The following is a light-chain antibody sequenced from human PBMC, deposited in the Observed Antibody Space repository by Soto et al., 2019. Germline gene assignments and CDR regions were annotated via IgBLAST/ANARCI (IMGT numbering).Light chain of an antibody. J-gene: IGKJ5*01. V-gene: IGKV1-39*01. CDR1: HDIGTF. Sequence: DIQTTQSPSSMSASVGDSVTLTCRASHDIGTFLNWYQQRPGEAPKLLIYAASNLKTGVPFRFSGSGSGTEFTLTISSLQPEDFATYYCQKNFSSPSITFGQGTRLETK. CDR3: QKNFSSPSIT. CDR2: AAS.